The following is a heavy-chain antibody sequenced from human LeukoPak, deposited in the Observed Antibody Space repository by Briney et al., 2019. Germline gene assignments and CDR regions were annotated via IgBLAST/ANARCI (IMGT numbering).Heavy chain of an antibody. Sequence: PSETLSLTCTVSGGSISNYYWNWIRQPPGKGLEWIGYIYYSGSTSYNPSLESRVTISVDTSKNQFSLRLSSVTAADTAVYYCARDTLYADFHFDSWGHGTLVTVSS. CDR1: GGSISNYY. CDR2: IYYSGST. D-gene: IGHD4-17*01. J-gene: IGHJ4*01. V-gene: IGHV4-59*01. CDR3: ARDTLYADFHFDS.